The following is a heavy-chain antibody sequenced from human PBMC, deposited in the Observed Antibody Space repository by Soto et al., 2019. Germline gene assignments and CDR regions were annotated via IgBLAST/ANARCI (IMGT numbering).Heavy chain of an antibody. D-gene: IGHD3-10*01. Sequence: PGGSLRLSCAASGFTFSTVWMSWVRQAPGKGLEWVGRIKSKTDGGTTDYAAPVKGRFTISRDDSKNTLYLQMNSLKTEDTAVYYCTLVLLWFGEFHAATYDYWGQGTLVTVSS. J-gene: IGHJ4*02. CDR3: TLVLLWFGEFHAATYDY. CDR1: GFTFSTVW. V-gene: IGHV3-15*01. CDR2: IKSKTDGGTT.